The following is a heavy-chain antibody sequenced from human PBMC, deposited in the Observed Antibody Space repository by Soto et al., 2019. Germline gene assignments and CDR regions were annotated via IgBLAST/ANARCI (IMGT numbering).Heavy chain of an antibody. CDR1: GGSISNSY. J-gene: IGHJ5*02. D-gene: IGHD6-19*01. CDR3: ARQSSGWYNWFDP. CDR2: IYYSGST. Sequence: ASETLSLTCTVSGGSISNSYWSWIRQSPEKGLEWIGYIYYSGSTNYNPSLKSRVTISVDTSKNQFSLKLSSVTAAETAVYYCARQSSGWYNWFDPWGQGTLVTVSS. V-gene: IGHV4-59*08.